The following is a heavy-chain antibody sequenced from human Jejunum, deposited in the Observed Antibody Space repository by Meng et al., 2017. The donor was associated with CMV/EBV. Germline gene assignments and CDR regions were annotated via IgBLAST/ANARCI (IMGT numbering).Heavy chain of an antibody. J-gene: IGHJ4*02. CDR1: GGSISTTDYY. Sequence: TVSGGSISTTDYYWGWIRQPPGKGLEWIGTFYYSGNTYYNPSLKSRVTISVDTSKNQFPLKLSSVTAADTAVYYCARAMLRKTFDFWGQGTLVTVSS. CDR2: FYYSGNT. CDR3: ARAMLRKTFDF. D-gene: IGHD3-10*02. V-gene: IGHV4-39*06.